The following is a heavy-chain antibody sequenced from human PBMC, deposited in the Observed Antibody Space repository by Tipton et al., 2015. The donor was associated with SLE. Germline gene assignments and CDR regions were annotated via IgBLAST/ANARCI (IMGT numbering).Heavy chain of an antibody. D-gene: IGHD4-23*01. Sequence: SLRLSCAASGFTFSNYGMHWVRQAPGRGLEWVAYIRYDGAVKNYADSVKGRFTISKDSSENTLYLQMNSLRIEDTAVYYCAKVVKEPPSFAFDMWGQGTMVTVSS. J-gene: IGHJ3*02. CDR3: AKVVKEPPSFAFDM. CDR2: IRYDGAVK. V-gene: IGHV3-30*02. CDR1: GFTFSNYG.